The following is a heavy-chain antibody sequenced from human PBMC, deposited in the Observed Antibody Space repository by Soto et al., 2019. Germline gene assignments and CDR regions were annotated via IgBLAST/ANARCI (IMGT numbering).Heavy chain of an antibody. Sequence: QVQLVQSGAEVKKPGASVKVSCKASGYTFTSYGISWVRQAPGQGLEWMGWISAYSGSTKYAQKLQDRVTMTTDTSTNIAYMELRSLRSDDTAIYYCARGPPTSCSGGNCYSRYFDYWGQGTLVTVSS. CDR1: GYTFTSYG. V-gene: IGHV1-18*01. D-gene: IGHD2-15*01. CDR3: ARGPPTSCSGGNCYSRYFDY. J-gene: IGHJ4*02. CDR2: ISAYSGST.